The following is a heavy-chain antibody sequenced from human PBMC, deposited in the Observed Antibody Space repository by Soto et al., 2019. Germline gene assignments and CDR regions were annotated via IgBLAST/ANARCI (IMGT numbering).Heavy chain of an antibody. J-gene: IGHJ4*02. Sequence: ASVKVSCKASGYTFTSYGISWVRQAPGQGLEWMGWISAYNGNTNYAQKLRGRVTMTTDTSTSTAYMELRSLRSDDTAVYYCARSRRPSQWFDYFDYWGQGTPVTVSS. V-gene: IGHV1-18*01. D-gene: IGHD3-10*01. CDR2: ISAYNGNT. CDR1: GYTFTSYG. CDR3: ARSRRPSQWFDYFDY.